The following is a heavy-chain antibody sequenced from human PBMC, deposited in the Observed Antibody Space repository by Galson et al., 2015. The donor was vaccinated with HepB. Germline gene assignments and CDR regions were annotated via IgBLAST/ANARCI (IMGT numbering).Heavy chain of an antibody. D-gene: IGHD6-13*01. V-gene: IGHV3-11*04. Sequence: SLRLSCAASGFTFSDYYMSWIRQAPGKGLEWVSYISSSGSTIYYADSVKGRFTISRDNAKNSLYLQMNSLRAEDTAVYYCARDIPSSSWYSSGPYGMDVWGQGTTVTVSS. CDR1: GFTFSDYY. CDR3: ARDIPSSSWYSSGPYGMDV. J-gene: IGHJ6*02. CDR2: ISSSGSTI.